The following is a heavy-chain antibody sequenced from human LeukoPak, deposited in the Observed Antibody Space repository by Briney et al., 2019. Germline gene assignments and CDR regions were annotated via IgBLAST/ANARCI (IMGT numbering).Heavy chain of an antibody. CDR1: GGTFSSYA. J-gene: IGHJ4*02. CDR3: ARGGRRITIFEG. CDR2: MNPNSGNT. V-gene: IGHV1-8*02. Sequence: ASVKVSCKASGGTFSSYAISWVRQAPGQGLEWMGWMNPNSGNTGYAQKFQGRVTMTRNTSISTAYMELSSLRSEDTAVYYCARGGRRITIFEGWGQGTLVTVSS. D-gene: IGHD3-3*01.